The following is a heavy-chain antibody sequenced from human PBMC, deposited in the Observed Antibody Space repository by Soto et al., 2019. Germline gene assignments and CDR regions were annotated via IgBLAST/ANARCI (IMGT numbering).Heavy chain of an antibody. CDR2: IYSGDST. Sequence: PGGSLRLSCAASGFTVSSNYMSWVRQAPGKGLEWVSVIYSGDSTYYADSVKGRFTISRDNAKNTLYLQMNSLRAEDTAVYYCARDSGVYYSYYGMDVWGQGTTVTVSS. V-gene: IGHV3-53*01. D-gene: IGHD2-8*01. CDR3: ARDSGVYYSYYGMDV. CDR1: GFTVSSNY. J-gene: IGHJ6*02.